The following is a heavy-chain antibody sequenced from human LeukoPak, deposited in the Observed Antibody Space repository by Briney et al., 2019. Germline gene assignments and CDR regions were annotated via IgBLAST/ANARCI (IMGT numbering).Heavy chain of an antibody. J-gene: IGHJ4*02. Sequence: GGSLRLSCAASGFTFSSYSMNWVRQAPGKGLEWVANIKQDGSEKYYVDSVKGRFTISRDNAKNSLYLQMNSLRAEDTAVYYCARDTAAAGTDYWGQGTLVTVSS. CDR3: ARDTAAAGTDY. CDR2: IKQDGSEK. CDR1: GFTFSSYS. V-gene: IGHV3-7*01. D-gene: IGHD6-13*01.